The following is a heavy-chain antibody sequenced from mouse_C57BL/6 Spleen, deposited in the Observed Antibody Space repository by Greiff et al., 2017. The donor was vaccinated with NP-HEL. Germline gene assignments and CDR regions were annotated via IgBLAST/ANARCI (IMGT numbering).Heavy chain of an antibody. V-gene: IGHV5-17*01. CDR3: ARGTFYYFDY. Sequence: DVHLVESGGGLVKPGGSLKLSCAASGFTFSDYGMHWVRQAPEKGLEWVAYISSGSSTIYYADTVKGRFTISRDNAKNTLFLQMTSLRSEDTAMYYCARGTFYYFDYWGQGTTLTVSS. CDR2: ISSGSSTI. J-gene: IGHJ2*01. CDR1: GFTFSDYG.